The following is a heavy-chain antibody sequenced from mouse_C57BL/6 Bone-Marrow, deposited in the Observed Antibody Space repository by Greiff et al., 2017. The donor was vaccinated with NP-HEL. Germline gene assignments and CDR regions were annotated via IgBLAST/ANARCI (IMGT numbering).Heavy chain of an antibody. J-gene: IGHJ4*01. Sequence: VQLKESGAELVRPGASVKLSCTASGFNIKDDYMHWVKQRPEQGLEWIGWIDPENGDTEYASKFQGKATITADTSSNTAYLQLSSLTSEDTAVYYFTTVITTVVAQDYYAMDYWGQGTSVTVSS. CDR3: TTVITTVVAQDYYAMDY. CDR1: GFNIKDDY. D-gene: IGHD1-1*01. V-gene: IGHV14-4*01. CDR2: IDPENGDT.